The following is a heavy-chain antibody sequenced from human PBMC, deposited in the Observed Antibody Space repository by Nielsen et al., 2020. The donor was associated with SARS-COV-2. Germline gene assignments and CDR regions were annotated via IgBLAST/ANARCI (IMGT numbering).Heavy chain of an antibody. CDR3: ARETVTSYYYYYYYMDV. D-gene: IGHD4-17*01. CDR1: GGSISSSNW. J-gene: IGHJ6*03. V-gene: IGHV4-4*02. Sequence: SETLSLTCAVSGGSISSSNWWSWVRPPPGKGLEWIGEIYHSGSTNYNPSLKSRVTISVDKSKNQFSLKLSSVTAADTAVYYCARETVTSYYYYYYYMDVWGKGTTVTVSS. CDR2: IYHSGST.